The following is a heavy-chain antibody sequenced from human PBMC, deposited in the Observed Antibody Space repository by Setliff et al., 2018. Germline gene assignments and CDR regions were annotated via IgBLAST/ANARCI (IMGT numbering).Heavy chain of an antibody. CDR1: GYTFTGYY. D-gene: IGHD3-22*01. Sequence: ASVKVSCKASGYTFTGYYMHWVRQAPGQGLEWMGWISAYNGNTNYAQKLQGRVTMTTDTSTSTAYMELRSLRSDDTAVYYCARDRDSSGYPYYFDYWGQGTLVTVSS. J-gene: IGHJ4*02. CDR3: ARDRDSSGYPYYFDY. V-gene: IGHV1-18*04. CDR2: ISAYNGNT.